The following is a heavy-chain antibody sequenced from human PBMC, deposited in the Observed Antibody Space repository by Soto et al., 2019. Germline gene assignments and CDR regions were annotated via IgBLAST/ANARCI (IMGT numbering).Heavy chain of an antibody. D-gene: IGHD2-8*01. V-gene: IGHV3-23*01. CDR2: ISGGGDRT. J-gene: IGHJ2*01. CDR1: GFTFSNYA. Sequence: EVQLLESGGGLVQPGGSLRLSCVGSGFTFSNYAMNWVRQTPGKGLEWVSGISGGGDRTFDADSVKGRFTISRDNSKNTVSLQMNSLRADETGVYYCARKVLRPPRRPDWCYFDLWGRGTRVTVSS. CDR3: ARKVLRPPRRPDWCYFDL.